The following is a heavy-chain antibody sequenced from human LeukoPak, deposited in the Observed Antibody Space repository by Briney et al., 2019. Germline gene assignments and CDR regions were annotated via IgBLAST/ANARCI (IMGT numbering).Heavy chain of an antibody. D-gene: IGHD2-2*01. V-gene: IGHV4-39*01. CDR3: ARISIVVDPGYFDY. CDR2: ISYSGST. J-gene: IGHJ4*02. Sequence: PSETLSLTCTVSGGSISSSSYQWGWIRQPPGKGLEWIGTISYSGSTYYNPSLKSRVTVSVDTSKNQFSLKLSSVTAADTAVYYCARISIVVDPGYFDYWGQGTLVTVSS. CDR1: GGSISSSSYQ.